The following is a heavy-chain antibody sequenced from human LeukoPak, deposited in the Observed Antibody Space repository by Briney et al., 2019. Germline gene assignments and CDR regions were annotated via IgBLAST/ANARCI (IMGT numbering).Heavy chain of an antibody. V-gene: IGHV1-2*02. CDR3: ARVWSYYYDSSGYKPLDY. D-gene: IGHD3-22*01. CDR2: INPNSGGT. CDR1: GYTFTGYY. J-gene: IGHJ4*02. Sequence: ASVKVSCKASGYTFTGYYMHWVRQAPGQGLEWMGWINPNSGGTNYAQKFQGRVTMTRDTSISTAYMELRRLRSDDTAVYYCARVWSYYYDSSGYKPLDYWGQGTLVTVSS.